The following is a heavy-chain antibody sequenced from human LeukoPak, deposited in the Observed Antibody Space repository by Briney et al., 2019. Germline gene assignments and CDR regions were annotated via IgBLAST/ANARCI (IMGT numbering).Heavy chain of an antibody. J-gene: IGHJ4*02. Sequence: GGSLRLSCAASGFTFSSYAMSWVRQAPGKGLEWVSAISGSGGSTYYADSVKGRFTISRDNSKNTLYLQMNSLRAEDTAVYYCAKLWEVYSHGHIAIDYWGQGTLVTVSS. CDR1: GFTFSSYA. V-gene: IGHV3-23*01. D-gene: IGHD5-18*01. CDR3: AKLWEVYSHGHIAIDY. CDR2: ISGSGGST.